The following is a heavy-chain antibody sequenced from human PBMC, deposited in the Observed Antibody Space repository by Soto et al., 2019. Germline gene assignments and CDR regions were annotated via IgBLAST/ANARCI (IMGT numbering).Heavy chain of an antibody. V-gene: IGHV3-15*07. CDR1: GFTFRNAW. Sequence: PGGSLRLSCVDSGFTFRNAWMNWVRQAPGKGLEWVGRILSKTDGGTTDYAAPVKGRFLISRDDSKKTLYLQMNSLKTEDTGVYYCATGIAGSYAYWGPGT. CDR3: ATGIAGSYAY. D-gene: IGHD1-26*01. CDR2: ILSKTDGGTT. J-gene: IGHJ4*02.